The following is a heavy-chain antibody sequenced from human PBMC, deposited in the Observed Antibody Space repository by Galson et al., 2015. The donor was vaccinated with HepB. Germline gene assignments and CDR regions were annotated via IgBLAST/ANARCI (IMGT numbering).Heavy chain of an antibody. Sequence: LSLTCAVYGGSFSGYYWSWIRQPPGKGLEWIGEINHSGSTNYNPSLKSRVTISVDTSKNQFSLKLSSVTAADTAVYYCARRLPRGGWYLWGQGTLVTVSS. D-gene: IGHD6-19*01. CDR2: INHSGST. CDR3: ARRLPRGGWYL. J-gene: IGHJ5*02. V-gene: IGHV4-34*01. CDR1: GGSFSGYY.